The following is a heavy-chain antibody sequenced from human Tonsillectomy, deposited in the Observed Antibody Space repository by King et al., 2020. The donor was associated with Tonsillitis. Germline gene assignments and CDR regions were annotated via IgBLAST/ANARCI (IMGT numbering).Heavy chain of an antibody. Sequence: VQMQESGPGLVKPSETLSLTCTVSGGSISSYYWSWIRQPPGKGLEWIGYIYYSGSTNYNPSLKSRVTISVDTSKNQFSLKLSSVTAADTAVYYCARDTRVWGESSRGFFDYGGQGPLVTVSS. CDR3: ARDTRVWGESSRGFFDY. J-gene: IGHJ4*02. CDR2: IYYSGST. D-gene: IGHD3-16*01. CDR1: GGSISSYY. V-gene: IGHV4-59*01.